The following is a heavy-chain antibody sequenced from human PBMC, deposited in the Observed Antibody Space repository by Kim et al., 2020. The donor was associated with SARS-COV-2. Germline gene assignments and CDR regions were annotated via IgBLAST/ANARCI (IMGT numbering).Heavy chain of an antibody. D-gene: IGHD3-22*01. J-gene: IGHJ2*01. CDR2: IYYNGTT. V-gene: IGHV4-31*03. CDR3: ARVARSGVSVGYYYIYWFFDL. Sequence: SETLSLTCTVSGASIISGTYHWTWIRHHPGKGLEWIGYIYYNGTTFYNPSLKSRVTMSIDTSKNQFSMKMKSVTAADTAIYFCARVARSGVSVGYYYIYWFFDLWGRGTLVTVSS. CDR1: GASIISGTYH.